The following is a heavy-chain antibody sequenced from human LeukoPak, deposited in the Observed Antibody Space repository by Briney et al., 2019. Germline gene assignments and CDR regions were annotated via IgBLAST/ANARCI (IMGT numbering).Heavy chain of an antibody. CDR2: MNPNSGDT. D-gene: IGHD3-22*01. Sequence: ASVKVSCKASGYTFTTYDITWVRQATGQGLEWMGWMNPNSGDTVYAQKFQGRVAMTRDTSISTAYVELSSLRSEDTAVYYCARGLGDYYDTSDYYYAVPAHWGQGTLVTVSS. CDR3: ARGLGDYYDTSDYYYAVPAH. J-gene: IGHJ4*02. V-gene: IGHV1-8*01. CDR1: GYTFTTYD.